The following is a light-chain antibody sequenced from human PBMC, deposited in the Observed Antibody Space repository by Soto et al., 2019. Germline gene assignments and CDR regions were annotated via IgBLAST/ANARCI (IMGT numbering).Light chain of an antibody. CDR1: SSDVGRYNL. Sequence: QSALTQPASVSGSPGQSITISCTGSSSDVGRYNLVSWYQQHPGKAPKVMIYEGSKRPSGVSNRFSGSNSDNTASLTISGLQAEDEAHYYCCSCAGSSIFHVIFGGGTKVTVL. V-gene: IGLV2-23*03. J-gene: IGLJ2*01. CDR3: CSCAGSSIFHVI. CDR2: EGS.